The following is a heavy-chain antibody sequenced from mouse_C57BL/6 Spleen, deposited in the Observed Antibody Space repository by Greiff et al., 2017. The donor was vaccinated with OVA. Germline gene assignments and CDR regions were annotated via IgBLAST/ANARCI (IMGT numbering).Heavy chain of an antibody. CDR2: ISYDGSN. J-gene: IGHJ1*03. Sequence: ESGPGLVKPSQSLSLTCSVTGYSITSGYYWNWIRQFPGNKLEWMGYISYDGSNNYNPSLKNRISITRDTSKNQFFLKLNSVPTADPATYYCARGGGNWYFDVWGTGTTVTVSS. V-gene: IGHV3-6*01. CDR1: GYSITSGYY. CDR3: ARGGGNWYFDV.